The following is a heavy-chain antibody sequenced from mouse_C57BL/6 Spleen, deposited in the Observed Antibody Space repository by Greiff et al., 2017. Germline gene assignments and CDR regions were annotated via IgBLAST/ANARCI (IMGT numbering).Heavy chain of an antibody. CDR1: GFTFSDYY. Sequence: EVKVVESEGGLVQPGSSMKLSCTASGFTFSDYYMAWVRQVPEKGLEWVANINYDGSSTYYLDSLKSRFIISRDNAKNILYLQMSSLKSEDTATYYCARKAGYAMDYWGQGTSVTVSS. V-gene: IGHV5-16*01. CDR3: ARKAGYAMDY. CDR2: INYDGSST. J-gene: IGHJ4*01.